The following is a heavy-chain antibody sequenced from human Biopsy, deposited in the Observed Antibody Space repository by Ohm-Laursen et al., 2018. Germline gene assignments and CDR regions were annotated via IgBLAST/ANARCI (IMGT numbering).Heavy chain of an antibody. CDR3: ARDTRWSPYHMDV. J-gene: IGHJ6*02. Sequence: SLRLSCTASGFPFSDYYMRWIRQAPGKGLEWVSYISSGGTTIYYADSVKGRFTISRDNAKNSLYLKMNSLRADDTAVYYCARDTRWSPYHMDVWGQGTTVTVSS. D-gene: IGHD4-23*01. CDR2: ISSGGTTI. V-gene: IGHV3-11*01. CDR1: GFPFSDYY.